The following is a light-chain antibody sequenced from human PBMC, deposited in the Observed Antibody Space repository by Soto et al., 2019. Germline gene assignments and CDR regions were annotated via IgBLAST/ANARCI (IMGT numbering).Light chain of an antibody. Sequence: EIVLTQSPGTLSLSPGERATLSCRASQSVSSSYLAWCQQKPGQAPRLLIYGASSRATGIPDRFSGSGSGTDFTLTISRLEPEDFAVYYCQQYGSSPQTFGQGTKV. CDR1: QSVSSSY. J-gene: IGKJ1*01. CDR2: GAS. V-gene: IGKV3-20*01. CDR3: QQYGSSPQT.